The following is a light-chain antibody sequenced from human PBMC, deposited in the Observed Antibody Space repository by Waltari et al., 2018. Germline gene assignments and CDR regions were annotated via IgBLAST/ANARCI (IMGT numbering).Light chain of an antibody. CDR1: QSVGTW. Sequence: DIQMTQSPSTLSASVGERVTISCRASQSVGTWLAWYQQKPGKAPKLLIYMAYSLESGVPSRFSGSGSGTEFTLTISSLQPDDFATYSCQQYSSFSTFGQGTKVDI. CDR3: QQYSSFST. CDR2: MAY. J-gene: IGKJ2*01. V-gene: IGKV1-5*03.